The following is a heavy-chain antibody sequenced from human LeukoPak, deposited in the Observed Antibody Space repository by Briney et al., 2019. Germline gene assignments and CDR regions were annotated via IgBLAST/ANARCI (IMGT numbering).Heavy chain of an antibody. D-gene: IGHD3-10*01. J-gene: IGHJ4*02. CDR2: IYSGGST. Sequence: GGSLRLSCAASGFTVSSNYMSWVRQAPGKGLEWVSVIYSGGSTYYADSVKGRFTISRDNSKNTLYLQMNSLRAEDTAVYYCARDSPKFHSGYYWGQGTLVTVSS. CDR1: GFTVSSNY. CDR3: ARDSPKFHSGYY. V-gene: IGHV3-66*01.